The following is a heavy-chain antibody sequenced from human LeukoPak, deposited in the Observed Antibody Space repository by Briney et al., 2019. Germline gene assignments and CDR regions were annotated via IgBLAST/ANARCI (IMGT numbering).Heavy chain of an antibody. Sequence: GGSLRLSCAASGFTFSSYAMSWVRQAPGKGLEWISAISGSGGSTYYADSVKGRFTISRDNSKNTLYLQMNSLRAEDTAVYYCANGRSSTGVDYWVQGTLVTVSS. CDR3: ANGRSSTGVDY. CDR2: ISGSGGST. V-gene: IGHV3-23*01. J-gene: IGHJ4*02. CDR1: GFTFSSYA.